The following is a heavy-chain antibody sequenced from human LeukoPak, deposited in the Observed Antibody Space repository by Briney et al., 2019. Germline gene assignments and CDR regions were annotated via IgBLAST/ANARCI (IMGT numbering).Heavy chain of an antibody. CDR3: ARGDVVVVPAAINEGVDCSGGSCYPSFDY. CDR2: INHSGST. D-gene: IGHD2-2*02. CDR1: GGSFSGYY. J-gene: IGHJ4*02. Sequence: SETLSLTCAVYGGSFSGYYWSWIRQPLGKGLEWIGEINHSGSTNYNPSLKSRVTISVDTSKNQFSLKLSFVTAADTAVYYCARGDVVVVPAAINEGVDCSGGSCYPSFDYWGQGTLVTVSS. V-gene: IGHV4-34*01.